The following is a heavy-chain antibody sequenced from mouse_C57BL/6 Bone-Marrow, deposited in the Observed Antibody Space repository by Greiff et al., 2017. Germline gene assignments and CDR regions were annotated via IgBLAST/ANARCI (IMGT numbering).Heavy chain of an antibody. CDR1: GYTFTSYW. CDR3: ARSDYYGSSSYYFDY. Sequence: VQLQQPGAELVKPGASVKMSCKASGYTFTSYWITWVKQRPGQGLEWIGDIYPGSGSTNYNEKFKSKATLTVDTSSSTAYMQLSSLTSEDSAGYYCARSDYYGSSSYYFDYWGQGTTLTVSA. CDR2: IYPGSGST. D-gene: IGHD1-1*01. V-gene: IGHV1-55*01. J-gene: IGHJ2*01.